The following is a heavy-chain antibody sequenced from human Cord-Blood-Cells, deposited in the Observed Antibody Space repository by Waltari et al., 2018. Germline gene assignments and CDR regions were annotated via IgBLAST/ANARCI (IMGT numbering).Heavy chain of an antibody. CDR1: GGSISSSSYY. J-gene: IGHJ4*02. D-gene: IGHD3-10*01. CDR2: IYYSGST. V-gene: IGHV4-39*01. CDR3: ARHRDLAWYFDY. Sequence: QLQLQESGPGLVKPSETLSLTCTVSGGSISSSSYYWGWIRQPPGKGLECIGSIYYSGSTYYNPSLKSRVTISVDTSKNQFSLKLSSVTAADTAVYDCARHRDLAWYFDYWGQGTLVTVSS.